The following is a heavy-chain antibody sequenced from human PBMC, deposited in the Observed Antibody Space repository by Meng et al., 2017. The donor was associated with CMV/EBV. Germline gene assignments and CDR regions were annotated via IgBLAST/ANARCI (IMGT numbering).Heavy chain of an antibody. CDR3: ARGGNYDFWSGYYSTLDAFDI. CDR1: GYY. D-gene: IGHD3-3*01. J-gene: IGHJ3*02. CDR2: INHSGST. V-gene: IGHV4-34*01. Sequence: GYYWSWIRQPPGKGLEWSGEINHSGSTNYNPSLKSRVTISVDTSKNQFSLKLSSVTAADTAVYYCARGGNYDFWSGYYSTLDAFDIWGQGTMVTVSS.